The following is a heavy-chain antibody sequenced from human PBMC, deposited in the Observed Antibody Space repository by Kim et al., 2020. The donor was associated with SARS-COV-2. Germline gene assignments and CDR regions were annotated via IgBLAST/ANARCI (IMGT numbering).Heavy chain of an antibody. CDR1: GVTVSRNY. CDR3: ARERGTVAGTAFDI. CDR2: IYSGGST. Sequence: GGSLRLSCAASGVTVSRNYMSWVRQAPGKGLEWVSVIYSGGSTYYSDSVKGRFTISRDNSKNMLYLQMNSLRAEDTAVYYCARERGTVAGTAFDIWGEGT. D-gene: IGHD6-19*01. V-gene: IGHV3-53*01. J-gene: IGHJ3*02.